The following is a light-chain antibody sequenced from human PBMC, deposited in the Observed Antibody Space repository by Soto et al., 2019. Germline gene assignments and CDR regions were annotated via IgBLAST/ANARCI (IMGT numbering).Light chain of an antibody. Sequence: EVVMTQSPLSLPVTLGQPASISCRSSQSLAYIDGNTYLSWFQQRPGQSPRRLIYKVSNRESGDPDRFSGNGSCTDFTLKISRVEAEDVGVYYCMQGTHWPPYTFGQGTKLEIK. CDR3: MQGTHWPPYT. J-gene: IGKJ2*01. V-gene: IGKV2-30*01. CDR2: KVS. CDR1: QSLAYIDGNTY.